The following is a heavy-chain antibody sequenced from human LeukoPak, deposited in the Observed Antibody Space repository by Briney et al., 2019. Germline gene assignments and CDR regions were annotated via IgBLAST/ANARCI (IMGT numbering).Heavy chain of an antibody. CDR3: ARDRRSRYYGSGRKTYYMDV. Sequence: SVKVSCKASGGTFSSYAISWVRQAPGQGLEWMGRIIPIFSTANYAQKFQGRVTITTDESTSTAYMELSSLRSEDTAVYYCARDRRSRYYGSGRKTYYMDVWGKGTTVTVSS. CDR1: GGTFSSYA. D-gene: IGHD3-10*01. CDR2: IIPIFSTA. V-gene: IGHV1-69*05. J-gene: IGHJ6*03.